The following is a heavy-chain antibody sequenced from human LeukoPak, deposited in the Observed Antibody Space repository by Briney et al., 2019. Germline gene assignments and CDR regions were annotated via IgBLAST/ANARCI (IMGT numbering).Heavy chain of an antibody. CDR1: GGSISSYY. CDR3: ATYIAAAGTSWFDP. D-gene: IGHD6-13*01. Sequence: PSETLSLTCTVSGGSISSYYWSWIRQPPWKGLEWIGYIYYSGSTNYNPSLKSRVTISVDTSKNQFSLKLSSVTAADTAVYYCATYIAAAGTSWFDPWGQGTLVTVSS. V-gene: IGHV4-59*01. CDR2: IYYSGST. J-gene: IGHJ5*02.